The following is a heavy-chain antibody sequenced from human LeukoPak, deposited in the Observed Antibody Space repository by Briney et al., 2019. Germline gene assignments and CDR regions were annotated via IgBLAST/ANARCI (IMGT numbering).Heavy chain of an antibody. Sequence: SETLSLTCTVSGGSISSSSYYWGWIRQPPGKGLEWIGSIYYSGSTYYNPSLKSRVTISVDTSKNQFSLKLSSVTAADTAVYYCARIGPYYYDSSGFDAIDYWGQGTLSPSPQ. V-gene: IGHV4-39*01. CDR2: IYYSGST. J-gene: IGHJ4*02. D-gene: IGHD3-22*01. CDR1: GGSISSSSYY. CDR3: ARIGPYYYDSSGFDAIDY.